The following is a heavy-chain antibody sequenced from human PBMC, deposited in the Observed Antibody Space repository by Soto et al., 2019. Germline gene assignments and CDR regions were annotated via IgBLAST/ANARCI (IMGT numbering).Heavy chain of an antibody. Sequence: QVQLVQSGAEVKKPGASVKVSCKTSGYPFTSYGINWVRQAPGQGPEWMGWISAYNGKTSYTRKFQGRVTMTTDTSTTTAYMELRSLRSDDTAVYYCARDRLIAVTGRLHYWGQGTLVTVSS. V-gene: IGHV1-18*01. J-gene: IGHJ4*02. D-gene: IGHD6-19*01. CDR1: GYPFTSYG. CDR3: ARDRLIAVTGRLHY. CDR2: ISAYNGKT.